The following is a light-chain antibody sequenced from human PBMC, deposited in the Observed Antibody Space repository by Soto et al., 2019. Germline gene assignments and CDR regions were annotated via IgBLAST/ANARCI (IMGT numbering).Light chain of an antibody. CDR2: GAS. CDR1: QSVTSNS. V-gene: IGKV3-20*01. CDR3: QEYGSSRT. J-gene: IGKJ1*01. Sequence: EIVVTQSPGTLSLSPGERATLSCRASQSVTSNSLAWYQQKPGQAPRLLIYGASSRATDIPDRFGGSGSGTDFTLTISRLEPEDSAVYYCQEYGSSRTFGQGTKVEIK.